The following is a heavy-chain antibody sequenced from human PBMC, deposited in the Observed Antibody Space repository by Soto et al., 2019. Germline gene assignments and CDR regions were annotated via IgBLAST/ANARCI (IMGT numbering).Heavy chain of an antibody. CDR2: INHSGST. V-gene: IGHV4-34*01. D-gene: IGHD6-19*01. CDR3: ARGRVGYSSGWYGQYFQH. CDR1: GWSFSGYY. Sequence: PSETLSLTCAVYGWSFSGYYWSWIRQPPGKGLEWIGEINHSGSTNYNPSLKSRVTISVDTSKNQFSLKLSSVTAADTAAYYCARGRVGYSSGWYGQYFQHWGQGTLVTVSS. J-gene: IGHJ1*01.